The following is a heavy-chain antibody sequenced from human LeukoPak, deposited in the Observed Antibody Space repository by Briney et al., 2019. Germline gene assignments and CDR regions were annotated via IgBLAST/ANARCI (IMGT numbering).Heavy chain of an antibody. V-gene: IGHV3-30*04. CDR1: GFAFSSYA. Sequence: PGGSLRLSCAASGFAFSSYAMHWVRQAPGKGLEWVAVISYDGSNKYYADSVKGRFTISRDNSKNTLYLQMNSLRAKDTAVYYCARDLFKRRPGYFDYWGQGTLVTVSS. CDR2: ISYDGSNK. CDR3: ARDLFKRRPGYFDY. J-gene: IGHJ4*02. D-gene: IGHD3-10*01.